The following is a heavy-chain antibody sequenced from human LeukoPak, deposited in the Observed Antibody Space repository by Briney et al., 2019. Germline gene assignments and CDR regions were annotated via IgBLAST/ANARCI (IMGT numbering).Heavy chain of an antibody. CDR2: ISGSGGNT. Sequence: GGSLRLSCAASGFTFSSYAMSWVRQAPGKGLEWVSAISGSGGNTYYADSVKGRSTISRDNSKNTLYLQMNSLRAEDAAVYYCAKDRRLSGSYSDYWGQGTLVTVSS. V-gene: IGHV3-23*01. J-gene: IGHJ4*02. CDR1: GFTFSSYA. CDR3: AKDRRLSGSYSDY. D-gene: IGHD1-26*01.